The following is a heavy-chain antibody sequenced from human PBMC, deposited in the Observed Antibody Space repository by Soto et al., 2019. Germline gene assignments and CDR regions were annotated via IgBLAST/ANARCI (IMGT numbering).Heavy chain of an antibody. D-gene: IGHD5-12*01. CDR2: IIPIFGTA. CDR1: GGTFSSYA. CDR3: ARDRDIVATISPSYYYYYGMDV. J-gene: IGHJ6*02. V-gene: IGHV1-69*13. Sequence: ASVKVSCKASGGTFSSYAISWVRQAPGQGLEWMGGIIPIFGTANYAQKFQGRVTITADESTNTAYMELSSLRSEDTAVYYCARDRDIVATISPSYYYYYGMDVWGQGTTVTVSS.